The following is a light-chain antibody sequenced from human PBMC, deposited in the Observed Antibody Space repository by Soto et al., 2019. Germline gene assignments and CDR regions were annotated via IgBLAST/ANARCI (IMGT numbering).Light chain of an antibody. CDR2: EVS. Sequence: QSALTQPASVSGSPGQSIAISCTGTSSDVGGYNYFSWYQQLPGKAPKLLISEVSNRSSGVSHRFSGYKSGNAASLTISGLPAEEEDDYYCSSYRTGGPVVFGTGTKLTVL. V-gene: IGLV2-14*01. CDR3: SSYRTGGPVV. CDR1: SSDVGGYNY. J-gene: IGLJ1*01.